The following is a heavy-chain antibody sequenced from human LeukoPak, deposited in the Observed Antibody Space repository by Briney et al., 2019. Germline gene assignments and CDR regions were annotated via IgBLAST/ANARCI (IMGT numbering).Heavy chain of an antibody. CDR3: ARHSKGVFLWFDP. J-gene: IGHJ5*02. D-gene: IGHD2-21*01. CDR2: IYYSGST. Sequence: SETLSLTCTVSGGSISSYYWSWIRQPPGKGLEWIGYIYYSGSTNYNPSLKSRVTISVDTSKNQFSLKLSSVTAADTAVYYCARHSKGVFLWFDPWGQGTLVTVSS. V-gene: IGHV4-59*01. CDR1: GGSISSYY.